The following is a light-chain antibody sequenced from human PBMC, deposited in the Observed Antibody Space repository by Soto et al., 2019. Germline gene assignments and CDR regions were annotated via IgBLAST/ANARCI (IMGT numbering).Light chain of an antibody. J-gene: IGKJ1*01. CDR2: GAS. Sequence: DIRLTHFLYSLSASVRDRFRNAVRASQNINTYLMWYQQKPGKAPNLLIYGASGLQNGVPSRFTGSGSGTEFTLTITGLQPEDFGTYYCQQSSVTPRSFGQGAKVDIK. CDR1: QNINTY. V-gene: IGKV1-39*01. CDR3: QQSSVTPRS.